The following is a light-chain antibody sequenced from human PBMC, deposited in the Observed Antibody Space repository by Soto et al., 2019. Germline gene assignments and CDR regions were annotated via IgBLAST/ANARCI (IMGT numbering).Light chain of an antibody. V-gene: IGKV3-15*01. CDR2: GAS. J-gene: IGKJ2*01. CDR3: QQYKHWTPVYT. CDR1: QSISSN. Sequence: EIVMTQSPATLSVSPGERATLSCRASQSISSNLAWYQQKPGQAPRLLIYGASTRATGIPARFSGSGSGTEFTLTISSLRSEDYDVDFYQQYKHWTPVYTFGQGTKLEIK.